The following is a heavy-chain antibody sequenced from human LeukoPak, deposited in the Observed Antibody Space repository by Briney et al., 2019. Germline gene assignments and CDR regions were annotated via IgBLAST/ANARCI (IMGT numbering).Heavy chain of an antibody. J-gene: IGHJ4*02. CDR2: IYYSGST. D-gene: IGHD6-13*01. V-gene: IGHV4-59*01. Sequence: PSETLSLTCTVSGGSISSYYWSWIRQPPGKGLEWIGYIYYSGSTSYNPSLKSRVTISVDTSKNQFSLKLSSVTAADTAVYYCAGRDAAAGDYWGQGTLVTVSS. CDR1: GGSISSYY. CDR3: AGRDAAAGDY.